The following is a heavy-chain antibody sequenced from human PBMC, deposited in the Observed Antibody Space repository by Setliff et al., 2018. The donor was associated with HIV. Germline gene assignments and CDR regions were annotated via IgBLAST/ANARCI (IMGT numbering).Heavy chain of an antibody. CDR1: GDSISSCISTHY. J-gene: IGHJ6*02. CDR3: ARAPRTSGVVGYYYYGMDV. D-gene: IGHD2-21*01. Sequence: PSETLSLTCTVSGDSISSCISTHYCTWIRQPPGAGLEWIGYIFNSGTTNYNPSLKSRVTIPLDTSKNQFSLKLNSVTAAGTAVYYCARAPRTSGVVGYYYYGMDVWGQGTTVTVSS. V-gene: IGHV4-59*13. CDR2: IFNSGTT.